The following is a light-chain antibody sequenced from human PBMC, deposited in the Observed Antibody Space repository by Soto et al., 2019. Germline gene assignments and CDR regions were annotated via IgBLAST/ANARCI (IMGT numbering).Light chain of an antibody. CDR1: SSDVGSYNL. CDR3: CSYAGSVV. Sequence: QSALTQPASVSGSPGQSITISCTGTSSDVGSYNLVSWYQQHPGKAPKLMIYEGSKRPSGVPNRFSGSKSGNTASLTISGLHAEDEADYYCCSYAGSVVFGGGTKLTVL. J-gene: IGLJ2*01. CDR2: EGS. V-gene: IGLV2-23*01.